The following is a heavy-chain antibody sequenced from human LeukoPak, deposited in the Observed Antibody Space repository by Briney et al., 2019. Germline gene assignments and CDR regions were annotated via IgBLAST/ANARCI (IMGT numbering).Heavy chain of an antibody. CDR2: ISNDGSKK. D-gene: IGHD5-18*01. J-gene: IGHJ4*02. V-gene: IGHV3-30*18. Sequence: GGSLRLSCAASGFTIPTYAMSWVRQAPGKGLDWVAVISNDGSKKYYADSVKGRFTISRDNSKNTLSLQVSSLRTEDTAVYYCAKDRYSYAFEYSDSWGQGTLVTVSS. CDR3: AKDRYSYAFEYSDS. CDR1: GFTIPTYA.